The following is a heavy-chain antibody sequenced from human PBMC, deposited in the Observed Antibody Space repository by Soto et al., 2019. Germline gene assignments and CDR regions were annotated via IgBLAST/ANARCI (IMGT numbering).Heavy chain of an antibody. D-gene: IGHD6-19*01. V-gene: IGHV1-18*04. CDR3: AREGCSGGSRPRAIDY. CDR2: ISAYDGDT. CDR1: GYTFTDYL. Sequence: ASVTVSCKAFGYTFTDYLISWVRQAPGQRLEWMGWISAYDGDTNYAQRLQGRITLTTDTSTSTAYMELRGLRSDDTAVYYCAREGCSGGSRPRAIDYPGQGTLLTV. J-gene: IGHJ4*02.